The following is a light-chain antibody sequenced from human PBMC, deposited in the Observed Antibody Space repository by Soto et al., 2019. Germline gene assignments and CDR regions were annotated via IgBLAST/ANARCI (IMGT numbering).Light chain of an antibody. J-gene: IGKJ2*01. Sequence: ENVLTQSPATLSLSPGERATLSCRASQSVSRNVAWYQQKPGQAPRLLIYGASNRATGIPAMFSGSGSGTDFTLTITSLEPEDFVVYYCQQRSNWPPRYTFGQGTKLEI. V-gene: IGKV3-11*01. CDR3: QQRSNWPPRYT. CDR2: GAS. CDR1: QSVSRN.